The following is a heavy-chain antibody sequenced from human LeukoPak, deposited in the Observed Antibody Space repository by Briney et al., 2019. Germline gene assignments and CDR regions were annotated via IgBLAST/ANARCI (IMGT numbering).Heavy chain of an antibody. CDR2: INHSGST. J-gene: IGHJ5*02. Sequence: PSETLSLTCAVYGGSFSGYYWSWIRQPPGKGLEWIGEINHSGSTNYNPSLKSRVTISVDTSKNQFSLKLSSVTAADTAVYYCARHDGGSYGNWFDPWGQGTLVTVSS. CDR1: GGSFSGYY. CDR3: ARHDGGSYGNWFDP. V-gene: IGHV4-34*01. D-gene: IGHD1-26*01.